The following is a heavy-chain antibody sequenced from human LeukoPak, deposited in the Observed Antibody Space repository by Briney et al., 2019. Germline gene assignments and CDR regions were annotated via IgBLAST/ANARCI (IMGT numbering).Heavy chain of an antibody. CDR2: IKQDGSEK. CDR1: GFTFSSYW. J-gene: IGHJ4*02. Sequence: GGSLRLSCAASGFTFSSYWMSWVRQAPGKGLEWVANIKQDGSEKYYVDSVKGRLTISRDNTKNSLYLQMSSLRAEDTGVYYCARDGTAAGLYFDLWGQGTLVTVSS. V-gene: IGHV3-7*01. D-gene: IGHD6-13*01. CDR3: ARDGTAAGLYFDL.